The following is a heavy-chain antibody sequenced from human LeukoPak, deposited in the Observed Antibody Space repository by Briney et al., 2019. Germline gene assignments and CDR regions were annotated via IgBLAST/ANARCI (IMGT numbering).Heavy chain of an antibody. J-gene: IGHJ4*02. Sequence: GGSLRLSCAASGFTFSSYSMNWVRQAPGKGLEWVSCITGSSTYIYGDSVKGRFTISRDNAKNSLYLQMNSLRAEDTAVYYCARAGGEAATPDYFDYWGQGTLVTVSS. CDR2: ITGSSTYI. V-gene: IGHV3-21*01. D-gene: IGHD2-15*01. CDR1: GFTFSSYS. CDR3: ARAGGEAATPDYFDY.